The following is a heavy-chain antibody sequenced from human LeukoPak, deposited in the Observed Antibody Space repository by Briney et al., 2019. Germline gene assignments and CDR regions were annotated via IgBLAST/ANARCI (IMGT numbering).Heavy chain of an antibody. CDR3: ARGPGWYHFDY. V-gene: IGHV3-53*01. CDR2: IYSGGST. D-gene: IGHD6-19*01. CDR1: GFTVSSNY. J-gene: IGHJ4*02. Sequence: PGGSRRLSCAASGFTVSSNYMSWVRQAPGKGLEWVSVIYSGGSTYYADSVKGRFTISRDHSKNTLYLQMNSLRAEDTAVYYCARGPGWYHFDYWGQGTLVTVSS.